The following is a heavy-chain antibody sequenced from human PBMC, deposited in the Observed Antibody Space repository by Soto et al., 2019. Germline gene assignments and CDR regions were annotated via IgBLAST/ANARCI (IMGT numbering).Heavy chain of an antibody. CDR2: IHYTGST. V-gene: IGHV4-59*01. CDR3: ARESAGSHKNNWFDP. CDR1: GGSITSYY. J-gene: IGHJ5*02. Sequence: SETLSLTCTVSGGSITSYYWSGVRQPPGQGLEWIGFIHYTGSTKYNPSLQSRVTFSLDPSQNQLSLRLSFVTAADTAVYYCARESAGSHKNNWFDPWGQGTLVTVS.